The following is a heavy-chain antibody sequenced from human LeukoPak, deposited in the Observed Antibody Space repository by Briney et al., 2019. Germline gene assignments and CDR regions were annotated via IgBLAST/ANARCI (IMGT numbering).Heavy chain of an antibody. V-gene: IGHV3-33*01. CDR2: IWYDGSNK. Sequence: GGSLRLSCAAFGFTFSDYGMHWVRQAPGKGLEWVAVIWYDGSNKYYGDSVKGRFTISRDNSKNTLYLQMNSLRIEDTALYYCARDRPTGSYYSIDYWGQGTLVTVYS. J-gene: IGHJ4*02. CDR3: ARDRPTGSYYSIDY. D-gene: IGHD1-26*01. CDR1: GFTFSDYG.